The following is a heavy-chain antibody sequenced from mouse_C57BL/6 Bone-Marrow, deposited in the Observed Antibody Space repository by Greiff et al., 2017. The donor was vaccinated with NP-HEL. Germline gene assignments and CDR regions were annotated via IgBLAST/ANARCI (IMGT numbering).Heavy chain of an antibody. CDR3: ARGIDYYGSRLAY. CDR2: IYPGDGDT. V-gene: IGHV1-80*01. J-gene: IGHJ3*01. D-gene: IGHD1-1*01. Sequence: VQLQQSGAELVKPGASVKISCKASGYAFSSYWMNWVKQRPGKGLAWIGQIYPGDGDTNYNGKFKGKATLTADKSSSTAYMQLSSLTSEDSAVYFCARGIDYYGSRLAYWGQGTLVTVSA. CDR1: GYAFSSYW.